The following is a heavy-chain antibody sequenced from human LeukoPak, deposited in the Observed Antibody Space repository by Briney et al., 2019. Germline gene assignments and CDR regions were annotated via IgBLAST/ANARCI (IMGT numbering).Heavy chain of an antibody. J-gene: IGHJ6*02. V-gene: IGHV1-46*01. CDR3: ARDRCSSTSCTEDGMDV. CDR2: INPSGGGT. D-gene: IGHD2-2*01. CDR1: GYAFTSYY. Sequence: ASVKVSCKASGYAFTSYYMHWVRQAPGQGLEWMGIINPSGGGTSYAQKFQGRVTMTRDTSTGTVYMELSSLRSEDTAVYYCARDRCSSTSCTEDGMDVWGQGTTVTVSS.